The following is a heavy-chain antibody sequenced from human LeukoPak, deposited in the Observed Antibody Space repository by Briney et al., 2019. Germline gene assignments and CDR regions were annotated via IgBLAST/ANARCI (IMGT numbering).Heavy chain of an antibody. Sequence: GGSLRLSCAASGFTFSDNWMHWVRQPPGKGLVWVSRINSDGSSTTYADSVKGRFTISRDNAKNTLYLQMSSLRDDDPAVYYCARDIYIRRDSWYDVRAFDSWGQGTLVTVSS. D-gene: IGHD3-10*02. CDR2: INSDGSST. CDR1: GFTFSDNW. CDR3: ARDIYIRRDSWYDVRAFDS. J-gene: IGHJ4*02. V-gene: IGHV3-74*01.